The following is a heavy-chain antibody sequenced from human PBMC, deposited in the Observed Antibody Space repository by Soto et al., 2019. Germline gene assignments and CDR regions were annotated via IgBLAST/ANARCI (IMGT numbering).Heavy chain of an antibody. J-gene: IGHJ4*02. CDR1: GFSLSDYA. D-gene: IGHD6-19*01. Sequence: QVQRVESGGGVVQPGGSLRLSCAASGFSLSDYAMHWVRQAPGKGLEWVASVSYDESNKYYTESVKGRFSISRDTAKNTLSLQMDTLRPDDTAVYYCARDGSLTYPRGWDFVMLDQWGQGTLVTVS. CDR2: VSYDESNK. V-gene: IGHV3-30-3*01. CDR3: ARDGSLTYPRGWDFVMLDQ.